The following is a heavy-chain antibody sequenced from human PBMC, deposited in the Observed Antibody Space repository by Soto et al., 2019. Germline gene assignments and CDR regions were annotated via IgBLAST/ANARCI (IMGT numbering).Heavy chain of an antibody. J-gene: IGHJ4*02. CDR2: IFSAGMT. Sequence: GGSLRLSCAPSRFTVKGNYVGWARQASGKGMEWVPIIFSAGMTYYSASVRGRFTISKDISKNTLSPQMDSLSADDTAIYFCAGAYSYNYAFDYWGLGTPVTVSS. V-gene: IGHV3-53*01. CDR1: RFTVKGNY. CDR3: AGAYSYNYAFDY. D-gene: IGHD1-1*01.